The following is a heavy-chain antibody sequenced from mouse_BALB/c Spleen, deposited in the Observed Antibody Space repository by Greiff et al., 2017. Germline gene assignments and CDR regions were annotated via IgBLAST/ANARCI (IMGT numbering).Heavy chain of an antibody. CDR3: ARGDGYPNAMDY. Sequence: QVQLQQSGAELVRPGTSVKISCKASGYTFTNYWLGWVKQRPGHGLEWIGDIYPGGGYTNYNEKFKGKATLTADTSSSTAYMQLSSLTSEDSAVYFCARGDGYPNAMDYWGQGTSVTVSS. V-gene: IGHV1-63*02. CDR2: IYPGGGYT. CDR1: GYTFTNYW. J-gene: IGHJ4*01. D-gene: IGHD1-2*01.